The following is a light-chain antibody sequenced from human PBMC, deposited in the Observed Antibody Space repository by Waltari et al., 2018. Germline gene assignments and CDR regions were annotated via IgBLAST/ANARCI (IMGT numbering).Light chain of an antibody. J-gene: IGLJ3*02. CDR3: QTWGHGTWV. CDR2: VNSGGSH. V-gene: IGLV4-69*01. Sequence: QQPGEGPLYLIKVNSGGSHINGDEIPDRFSGSSSGAERYLTISSLQSEDEADYYCQTWGHGTWVFGGGTKLTVL.